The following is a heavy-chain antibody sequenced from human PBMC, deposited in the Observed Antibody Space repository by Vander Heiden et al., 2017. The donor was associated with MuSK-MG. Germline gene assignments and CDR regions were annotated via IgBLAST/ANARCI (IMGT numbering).Heavy chain of an antibody. V-gene: IGHV4-59*13. CDR3: AGGTASGYSSGWYSVDAFDI. J-gene: IGHJ3*02. CDR1: GGSISSYY. D-gene: IGHD6-19*01. CDR2: IYYSGST. Sequence: QVQLQESRPGLVKPSETLSPTCTVPGGSISSYYWSWIRQPPGKGLEWIGYIYYSGSTNYNPSLKSRVTISVDTSKNQFSLKLSSVTAADTAVYYCAGGTASGYSSGWYSVDAFDIWGQGTMVTVSS.